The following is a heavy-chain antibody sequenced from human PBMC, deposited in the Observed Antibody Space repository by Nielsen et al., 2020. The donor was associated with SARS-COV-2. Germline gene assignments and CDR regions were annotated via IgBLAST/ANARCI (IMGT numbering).Heavy chain of an antibody. CDR1: GYTFTGYY. J-gene: IGHJ5*02. CDR2: INPNSGGT. Sequence: ASVKVSCKASGYTFTGYYMHWVRQAPGQGLEWMGRINPNSGGTNYAQKFQGRVTMTRDTSTSTVYMELSSLRSEDTAVYYCARNLGYYDYVWGSYRYNWFDPWGQGTLVTVSS. V-gene: IGHV1-2*06. CDR3: ARNLGYYDYVWGSYRYNWFDP. D-gene: IGHD3-16*02.